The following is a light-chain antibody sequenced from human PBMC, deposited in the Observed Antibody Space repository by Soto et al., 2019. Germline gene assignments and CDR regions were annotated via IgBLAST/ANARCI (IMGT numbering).Light chain of an antibody. Sequence: EIVLTQSPATLSLSPGERATLSCSASQSVSSYLAWYQQKPGQAPRLLIYHASNRATSIPARFSGSGSETDFSLTISSLEPEDFAVYYCQQRSNWPLLTFGGGTKVEIK. CDR1: QSVSSY. CDR3: QQRSNWPLLT. J-gene: IGKJ4*02. V-gene: IGKV3-11*01. CDR2: HAS.